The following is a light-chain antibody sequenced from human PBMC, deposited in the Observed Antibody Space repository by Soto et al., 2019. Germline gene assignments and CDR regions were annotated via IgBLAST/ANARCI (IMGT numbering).Light chain of an antibody. Sequence: LAQPASVSGSPGQSITISCTGTSSDVGGYDYVSWYQLHPGKAPKLMVFQVSNRPSGVSYRFSGSKSGNTASLTISGLQAEDEADYFCSSYSISTAYLFGTGTKVTVL. J-gene: IGLJ1*01. CDR3: SSYSISTAYL. CDR1: SSDVGGYDY. CDR2: QVS. V-gene: IGLV2-14*01.